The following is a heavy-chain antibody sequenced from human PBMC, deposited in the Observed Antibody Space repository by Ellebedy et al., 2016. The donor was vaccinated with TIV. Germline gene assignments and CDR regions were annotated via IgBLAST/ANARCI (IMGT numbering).Heavy chain of an antibody. D-gene: IGHD4-17*01. CDR1: GFNFSSYW. Sequence: GESLKISCVASGFNFSSYWMNWVRQAPGKGLEWVSYISDSGSTIFYADSVKGRFTISRDNSKSTLYLQMNSLRAEDTALYYCAKGRGDYAWDVWGQGTTVTVSS. CDR3: AKGRGDYAWDV. CDR2: ISDSGSTI. J-gene: IGHJ6*02. V-gene: IGHV3-23*01.